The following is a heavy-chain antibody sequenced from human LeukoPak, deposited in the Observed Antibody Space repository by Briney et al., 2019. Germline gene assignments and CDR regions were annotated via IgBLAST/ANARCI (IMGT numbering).Heavy chain of an antibody. J-gene: IGHJ3*02. CDR2: IWYDGSNK. V-gene: IGHV3-33*01. CDR1: GFTFSSYG. D-gene: IGHD2-15*01. Sequence: GRSLRRSCSASGFTFSSYGMHWLRQAPGKGLEWVAVIWYDGSNKYYADSVKGRFTISRDNSKNTLYLQMNSLRAEDTAVYYCARDCSGGSCDAFDIWGQGTMVTVSS. CDR3: ARDCSGGSCDAFDI.